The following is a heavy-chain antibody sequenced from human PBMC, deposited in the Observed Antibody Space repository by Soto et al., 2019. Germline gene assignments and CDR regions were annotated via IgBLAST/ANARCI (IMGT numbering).Heavy chain of an antibody. D-gene: IGHD1-1*01. CDR3: AKDRWNAPSGMDV. CDR1: GFTFSSYG. Sequence: GGSLRLSCAASGFTFSSYGMHWVRQAPGKGLEWVAVISYDGSNKYYADSVKGRFTISRDNSKNTLYLQMNSLRAEDTAVYYCAKDRWNAPSGMDVWGQGTTVTVSS. V-gene: IGHV3-30*18. CDR2: ISYDGSNK. J-gene: IGHJ6*02.